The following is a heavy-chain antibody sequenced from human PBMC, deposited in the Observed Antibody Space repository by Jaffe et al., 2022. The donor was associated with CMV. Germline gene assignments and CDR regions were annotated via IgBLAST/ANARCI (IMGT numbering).Heavy chain of an antibody. V-gene: IGHV1-2*02. J-gene: IGHJ3*02. D-gene: IGHD6-13*01. CDR3: ATGLLQFSSHHDAFDI. CDR2: INPKNGAS. CDR1: GYTFSGYY. Sequence: QVQLVQSGAEVKKPGASLKVSCKASGYTFSGYYLHWVRQAPGHGLEWVGWINPKNGASNSTENFLGRVTMTRDTSITTAYMELRSLTSDDTAIYYCATGLLQFSSHHDAFDIWGQGTMVTVSS.